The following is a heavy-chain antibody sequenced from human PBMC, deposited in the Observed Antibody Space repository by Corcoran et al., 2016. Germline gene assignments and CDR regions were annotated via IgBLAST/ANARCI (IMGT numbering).Heavy chain of an antibody. CDR3: ARGRKRSGYYPYYYYGMDV. D-gene: IGHD3-3*01. J-gene: IGHJ6*02. CDR1: GGSFSGYY. Sequence: QVQLQQWGAGLLKPSETLSLTCAVYGGSFSGYYWSWIRQPPGKGLEWIGEINHSGSTNYNPSLKSLVTISVDTSKNQFSLKLSSVTAADTAVYVCARGRKRSGYYPYYYYGMDVGGQGTTVTVSS. V-gene: IGHV4-34*01. CDR2: INHSGST.